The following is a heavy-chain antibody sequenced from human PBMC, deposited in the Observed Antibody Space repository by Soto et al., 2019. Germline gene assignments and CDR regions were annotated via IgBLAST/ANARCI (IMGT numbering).Heavy chain of an antibody. CDR1: GFTFSNYA. Sequence: EVQLLESGGGLVRPGGSLRLSCAASGFTFSNYAMNWVRQAPGKGLEWVSVISGSGGSASYADSVQGRFTISRDNSNNTLYLQMNSLRAEDTAIYSCVREGSGWYSRGSFAFWGRGTMVTVSS. CDR3: VREGSGWYSRGSFAF. D-gene: IGHD6-19*01. J-gene: IGHJ3*01. V-gene: IGHV3-23*01. CDR2: ISGSGGSA.